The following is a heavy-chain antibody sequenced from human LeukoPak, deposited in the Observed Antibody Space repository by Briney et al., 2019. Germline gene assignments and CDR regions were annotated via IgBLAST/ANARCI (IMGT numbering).Heavy chain of an antibody. J-gene: IGHJ6*02. V-gene: IGHV1-18*01. CDR3: VRDQLVRVSRMDV. D-gene: IGHD6-13*01. CDR1: GYTFTSYG. Sequence: ASVKVSCKASGYTFTSYGISWVRQAPGQGLEWMRWISAYNGNTNYAQKLQGRVTMTTDTSTSTAYMELRSLRSDDTAVYYCVRDQLVRVSRMDVWGQGTTVTVSS. CDR2: ISAYNGNT.